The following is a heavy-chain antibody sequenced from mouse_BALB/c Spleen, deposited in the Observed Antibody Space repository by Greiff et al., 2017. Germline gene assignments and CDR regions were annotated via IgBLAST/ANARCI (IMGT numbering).Heavy chain of an antibody. J-gene: IGHJ3*01. V-gene: IGHV2-9-2*01. CDR2: IWTGGGT. D-gene: IGHD2-1*01. CDR1: GFSLTSYD. Sequence: VHLVESGPGLVAPSQSLSITCTVSGFSLTSYDISWIRQPPGKGLEWLGVIWTGGGTNYNSAFMSRLSISKDNSKSQVFLKMNSLQTDDTAIYYCVRQGNYGNYVSSFAYWGQGTLVTVSA. CDR3: VRQGNYGNYVSSFAY.